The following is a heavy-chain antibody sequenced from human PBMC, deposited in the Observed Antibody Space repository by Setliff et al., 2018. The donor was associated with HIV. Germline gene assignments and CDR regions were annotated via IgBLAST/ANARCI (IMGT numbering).Heavy chain of an antibody. CDR3: ARDQAAAGSYDY. CDR1: GGSISSYY. CDR2: IYTSGST. Sequence: SETLSLTCTVSGGSISSYYWSWIRQPPGKGLEWIGRIYTSGSTNYNPSLKSRVTMSVDTSKNQFSLKLSSVTAADTAVYYCARDQAAAGSYDYWGQGTLVTVSS. D-gene: IGHD6-13*01. J-gene: IGHJ4*02. V-gene: IGHV4-4*07.